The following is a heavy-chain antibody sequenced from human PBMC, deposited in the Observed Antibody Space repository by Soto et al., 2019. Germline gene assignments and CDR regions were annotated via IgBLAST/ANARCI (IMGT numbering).Heavy chain of an antibody. V-gene: IGHV3-30*18. CDR3: AKDGGAN. D-gene: IGHD1-26*01. Sequence: QVQLVESGVGVVQPGESLRLCCAASGFTFSYYVLHWVRQAPGKGLEWVAVISYDGSSKYYADSVKGRFTISRDNSKNMLYLQMSSLRPEDTAVYYCAKDGGANWGQGTLVTVSS. CDR2: ISYDGSSK. J-gene: IGHJ4*02. CDR1: GFTFSYYV.